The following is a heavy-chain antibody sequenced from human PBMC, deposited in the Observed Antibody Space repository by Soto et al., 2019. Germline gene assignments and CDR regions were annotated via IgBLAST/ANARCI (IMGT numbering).Heavy chain of an antibody. V-gene: IGHV1-18*01. J-gene: IGHJ4*02. CDR3: ARGGYYGSGSYYIYFDF. D-gene: IGHD3-10*01. CDR2: INVYNGNT. Sequence: QVQLVQSEPEVKKPGASVKVSCKTFGYTFYTYGISWVRQAPGQGLEWMGWINVYNGNTNYAQNLQDRVTLTTDTSTNTAYMELRSLRSDDTAVYCCARGGYYGSGSYYIYFDFWGQGTPVTVSS. CDR1: GYTFYTYG.